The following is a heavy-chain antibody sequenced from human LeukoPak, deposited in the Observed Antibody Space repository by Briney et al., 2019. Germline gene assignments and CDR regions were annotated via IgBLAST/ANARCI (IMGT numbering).Heavy chain of an antibody. Sequence: PSETLSLTCAVYGGSFSGYYWSLIRQPPGKGLEWIGEINHSGSTNYNPSLKSRVTISVDTSKNQFSLKLSSVTAADTAVYYCARGPSGNFDYWGQGTLVTVSS. CDR2: INHSGST. J-gene: IGHJ4*02. CDR1: GGSFSGYY. CDR3: ARGPSGNFDY. V-gene: IGHV4-34*01.